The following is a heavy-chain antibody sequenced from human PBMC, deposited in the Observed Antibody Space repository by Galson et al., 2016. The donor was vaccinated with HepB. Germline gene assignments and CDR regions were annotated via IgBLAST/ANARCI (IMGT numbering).Heavy chain of an antibody. CDR3: ARSAVVGTILFNY. Sequence: ETLSLTCTVSGASVDSRSHSWNWIRQSPGKGLEWIGHSSSTGRTNYTPSLKSRVTISVDTSKDQFSLRLSSVTAADTALYYCARSAVVGTILFNYWGQGIFVTVSS. J-gene: IGHJ4*02. CDR2: SSSTGRT. V-gene: IGHV4-61*01. D-gene: IGHD1-7*01. CDR1: GASVDSRSHS.